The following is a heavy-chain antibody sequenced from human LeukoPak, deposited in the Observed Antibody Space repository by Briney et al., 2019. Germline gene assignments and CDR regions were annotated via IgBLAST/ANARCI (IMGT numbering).Heavy chain of an antibody. CDR2: ISYSGST. CDR3: ARHEYGFNLGRIGY. D-gene: IGHD5-24*01. J-gene: IGHJ4*02. V-gene: IGHV4-39*01. CDR1: GGSISSRSYY. Sequence: SETLSLTCTVSGGSISSRSYYWVRIRQPPGKGLEWIGTISYSGSTYYNPSLKSRVTISVDTSKNQFSLKLSSVTAADTAVYYCARHEYGFNLGRIGYWGLGTLVTVSS.